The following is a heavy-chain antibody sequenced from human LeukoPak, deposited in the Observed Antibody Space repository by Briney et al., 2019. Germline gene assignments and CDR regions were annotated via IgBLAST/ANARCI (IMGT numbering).Heavy chain of an antibody. J-gene: IGHJ4*02. Sequence: GGSLRLSCAASGFTFSSYAMHWVRQAPGKGLEWVAVISYDGSNKYYADSVKGRFTISRDNSKNTLYLQMNSLRAEDTAVYYCAKTIMVRGQGTLVTVSS. V-gene: IGHV3-30-3*02. CDR3: AKTIMV. CDR1: GFTFSSYA. D-gene: IGHD3-10*01. CDR2: ISYDGSNK.